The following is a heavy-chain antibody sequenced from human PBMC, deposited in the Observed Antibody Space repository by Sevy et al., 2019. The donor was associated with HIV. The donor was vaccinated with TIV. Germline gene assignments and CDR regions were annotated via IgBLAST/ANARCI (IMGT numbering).Heavy chain of an antibody. CDR3: GRSLWWGMSDY. D-gene: IGHD2-8*02. V-gene: IGHV1-18*04. CDR1: GYTFTSYG. CDR2: ISVYNGNT. J-gene: IGHJ4*02. Sequence: ASVKVSCKASGYTFTSYGFSWVRQAPGQGLEWMGRISVYNGNTTYAEKFQGRVNMTTYTSTTTAYMELWSLKSDDTAVYYCGRSLWWGMSDYWGQGTQVTVS.